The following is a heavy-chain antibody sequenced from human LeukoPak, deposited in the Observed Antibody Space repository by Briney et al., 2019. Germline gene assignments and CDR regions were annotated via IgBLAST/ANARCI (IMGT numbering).Heavy chain of an antibody. CDR3: ARVPRRGHRFDP. CDR2: MNPNNGNT. D-gene: IGHD3-10*01. J-gene: IGHJ5*02. Sequence: ASVKVSCKASGYTFTSYDINWVRQATGQGLEWMGWMNPNNGNTGYAQRFHGRVTMTRNTSISTAYMELSSLRSEDTAVYYCARVPRRGHRFDPWGQGTLVTVSS. CDR1: GYTFTSYD. V-gene: IGHV1-8*01.